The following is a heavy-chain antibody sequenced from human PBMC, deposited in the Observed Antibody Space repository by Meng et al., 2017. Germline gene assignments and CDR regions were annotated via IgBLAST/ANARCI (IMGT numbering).Heavy chain of an antibody. Sequence: VQYGAEVKNAGASGNVSCQASVNTFTSNDINWGRQATGQGIEWMGWMNTNSGNTGYAKKLQVRVTMTRNTPISTAYMELSSLRSEDTAVYYCARVRGSGSLGIFDYWGQGTLVTVSS. CDR2: MNTNSGNT. D-gene: IGHD3-10*01. CDR3: ARVRGSGSLGIFDY. CDR1: VNTFTSND. V-gene: IGHV1-8*01. J-gene: IGHJ4*02.